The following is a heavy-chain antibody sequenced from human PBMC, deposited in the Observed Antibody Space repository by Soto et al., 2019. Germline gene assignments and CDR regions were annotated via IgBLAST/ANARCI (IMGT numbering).Heavy chain of an antibody. CDR1: GFTFSSYG. D-gene: IGHD3-22*01. Sequence: VQLVESGGGVVQPGRSLRLSCAASGFTFSSYGMHWVRQAPGKGLEWVAVIWYDGSNKYYADSVKGRFTISRDNSKNTLYLQMNSLRAEDTAVYYCARSLPPHYYDSSGGDYWGQGTLVTVSS. V-gene: IGHV3-33*01. CDR3: ARSLPPHYYDSSGGDY. CDR2: IWYDGSNK. J-gene: IGHJ4*02.